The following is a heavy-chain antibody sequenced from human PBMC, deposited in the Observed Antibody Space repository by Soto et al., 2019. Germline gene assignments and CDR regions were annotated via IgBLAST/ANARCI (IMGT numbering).Heavy chain of an antibody. J-gene: IGHJ4*02. CDR3: AGGYGYSVLY. CDR1: GGTFSTYA. V-gene: IGHV1-69*01. Sequence: QVQLVQSGAEVKKPGSSVKVSCKASGGTFSTYAISWVRQAPVQGLEWMGGIIPIFGTANYAQKFQGRVTITADELTSTDYIEMSSLGSADTAVYYCAGGYGYSVLYWCQGALVTVFS. D-gene: IGHD5-18*01. CDR2: IIPIFGTA.